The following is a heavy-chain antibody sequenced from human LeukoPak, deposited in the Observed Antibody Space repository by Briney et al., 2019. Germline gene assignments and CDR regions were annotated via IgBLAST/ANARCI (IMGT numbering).Heavy chain of an antibody. J-gene: IGHJ3*02. D-gene: IGHD3-3*01. CDR1: GFTFTIFG. CDR2: IDARSGIT. V-gene: IGHV3-48*01. Sequence: GGSLRLSCATSGFTFTIFGINWVRQAPGKGPEWVSYIDARSGITYYADSVQGRFTISRDNAKESVFLQMNGLRVDDTAVYYCARTYDFGRGLLGDAFDNWGQGTPVIVSS. CDR3: ARTYDFGRGLLGDAFDN.